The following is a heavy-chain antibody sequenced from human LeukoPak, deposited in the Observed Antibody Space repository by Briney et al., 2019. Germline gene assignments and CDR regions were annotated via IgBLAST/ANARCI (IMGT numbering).Heavy chain of an antibody. D-gene: IGHD3-22*01. V-gene: IGHV4-4*07. Sequence: SETLSLTCSVSGGSIISYYWSWIRQPAGKGPEWIGRIYPSGSTDYNPSLKTRVTMSADLSKKQFSLRLRSVTAGDTAVDDCARLKFYDSTGYSPGYYMDVWGKGTTVTVSS. CDR3: ARLKFYDSTGYSPGYYMDV. CDR1: GGSIISYY. J-gene: IGHJ6*03. CDR2: IYPSGST.